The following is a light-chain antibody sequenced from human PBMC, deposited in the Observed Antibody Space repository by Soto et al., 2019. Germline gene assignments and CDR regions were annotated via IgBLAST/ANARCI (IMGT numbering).Light chain of an antibody. Sequence: QPALTQPASVSGSPGQSITISCTGTSSDVGTYNLVSWYQQYPGKAPKLVIYEVTKWPSGISNRFSGSKSGNTASLTISGLQAEDEADYYCCSYAGSGTLVFGGGTKLTVL. CDR1: SSDVGTYNL. J-gene: IGLJ2*01. CDR2: EVT. V-gene: IGLV2-23*02. CDR3: CSYAGSGTLV.